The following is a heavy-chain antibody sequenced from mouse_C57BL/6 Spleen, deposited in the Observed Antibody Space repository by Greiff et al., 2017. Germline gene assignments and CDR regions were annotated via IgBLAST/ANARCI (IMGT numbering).Heavy chain of an antibody. J-gene: IGHJ2*01. D-gene: IGHD2-3*01. Sequence: EVQLQESGPELVKPGASVKMSCKASGYTFTDYNMHWVKQSHGKSLEWIGYINPNNGGTSYNQKFKGKATLTVNKSSSTAYMELRSLTSEDSAVYYCASGGDGYFFDYWGQGTTLTVSS. CDR2: INPNNGGT. CDR3: ASGGDGYFFDY. V-gene: IGHV1-22*01. CDR1: GYTFTDYN.